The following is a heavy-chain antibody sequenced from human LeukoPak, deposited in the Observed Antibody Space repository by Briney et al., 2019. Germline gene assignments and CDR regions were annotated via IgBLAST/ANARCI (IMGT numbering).Heavy chain of an antibody. Sequence: GGSLRLSCAASGFIFSDYYMSWIRQAPAKGLEWVSYISTSSGYTNYADSVKGRFTISRDNSKSSLYLQMHGLRAEDTAVYYCGRAGYSTGWPIDYWGLGTLVTVSS. CDR2: ISTSSGYT. D-gene: IGHD6-25*01. J-gene: IGHJ4*02. V-gene: IGHV3-11*06. CDR3: GRAGYSTGWPIDY. CDR1: GFIFSDYY.